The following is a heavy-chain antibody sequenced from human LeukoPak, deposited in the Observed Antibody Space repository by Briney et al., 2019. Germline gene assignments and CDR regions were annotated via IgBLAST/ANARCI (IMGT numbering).Heavy chain of an antibody. CDR3: ARDYYDMFNWFDP. Sequence: GASVKVSCKASGYTFTSYAMNWVRQAPGQGPEWMGWINTNTGNPTHAQGFTGRFVFSLDTSVSTAYLQISSLKAEDTAVYYCARDYYDMFNWFDPWGQGTLVTVSS. CDR2: INTNTGNP. J-gene: IGHJ5*02. D-gene: IGHD3-22*01. V-gene: IGHV7-4-1*02. CDR1: GYTFTSYA.